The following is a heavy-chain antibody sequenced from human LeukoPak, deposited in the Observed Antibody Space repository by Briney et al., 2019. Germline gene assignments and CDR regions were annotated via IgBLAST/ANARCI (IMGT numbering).Heavy chain of an antibody. J-gene: IGHJ1*01. Sequence: PSETLSLTCTVSGGSISSGDYYWSWIRQPPGKGLEWIGYIYYSGSTYYNPSLKSRVTISVDTSKNQFSLKLSSVTAADTAVYYCAEYIAAAGEYFQHWGQGTLVTVSS. CDR1: GGSISSGDYY. CDR2: IYYSGST. D-gene: IGHD6-13*01. CDR3: AEYIAAAGEYFQH. V-gene: IGHV4-30-4*01.